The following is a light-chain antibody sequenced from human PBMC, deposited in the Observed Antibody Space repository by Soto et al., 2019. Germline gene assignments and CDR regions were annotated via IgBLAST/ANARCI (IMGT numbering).Light chain of an antibody. V-gene: IGKV1-5*01. CDR2: EAS. CDR1: RNITFW. Sequence: DIQMTQSPSTLSASVGDRVTITCRASRNITFWLAWYQQKPGKAPKVLIYEASNLESGVPSRFSGXXXXTXFTLTISSLQPDDFATYYCQEYSRDFGGGTRVEIK. CDR3: QEYSRD. J-gene: IGKJ4*01.